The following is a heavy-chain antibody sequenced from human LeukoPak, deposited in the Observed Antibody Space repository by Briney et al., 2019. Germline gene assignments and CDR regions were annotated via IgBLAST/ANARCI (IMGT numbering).Heavy chain of an antibody. J-gene: IGHJ6*02. CDR2: IYSGGST. V-gene: IGHV3-53*01. CDR3: ARYYDSSGYYYPDYYYYYGMGV. CDR1: GFTVSSNY. Sequence: GGSLRLSCAASGFTVSSNYMSWVRQAPGKGLEWVSVIYSGGSTYYADSVKGRFTISRDNSKNTLYLQMNSLRAEDTAVYYCARYYDSSGYYYPDYYYYYGMGVWGQGTTVTVSS. D-gene: IGHD3-22*01.